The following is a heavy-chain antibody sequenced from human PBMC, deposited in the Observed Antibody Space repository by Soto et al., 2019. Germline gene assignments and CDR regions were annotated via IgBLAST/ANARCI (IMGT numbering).Heavy chain of an antibody. J-gene: IGHJ4*02. V-gene: IGHV3-23*01. Sequence: EVQLLESGGGLVQPGGSLRLSCAASGFTFSSYAMTLVRQAPGKGLEWVSAISGSGGSTYYADFVKGRFTISRDKSKNTLYLQMNSLRAEDTAVYYCANIPRAIAARPTWHQFDYWGQGTLVTVSS. CDR3: ANIPRAIAARPTWHQFDY. CDR2: ISGSGGST. D-gene: IGHD6-6*01. CDR1: GFTFSSYA.